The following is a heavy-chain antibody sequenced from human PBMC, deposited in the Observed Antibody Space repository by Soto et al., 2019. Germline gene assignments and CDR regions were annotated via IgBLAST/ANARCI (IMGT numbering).Heavy chain of an antibody. D-gene: IGHD3-22*01. CDR3: ARVSHGSSGPNAFDV. Sequence: ASGKVSCKASGYTFTSYYMHWVRQAPGQGLEWMGIINPSGGSTSYAQKFQGRVTMTRDTSTSTVYMELSSLRSEDTAVYYCARVSHGSSGPNAFDVWGQGTMVTVSS. J-gene: IGHJ3*01. V-gene: IGHV1-46*01. CDR1: GYTFTSYY. CDR2: INPSGGST.